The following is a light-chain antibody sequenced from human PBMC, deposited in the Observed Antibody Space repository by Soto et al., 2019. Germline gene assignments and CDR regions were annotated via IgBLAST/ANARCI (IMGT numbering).Light chain of an antibody. Sequence: THSPLTVSVSAGETAGLSVGASQSVRSSLAWYQQKPGQAPRLPRYDASTRDTGSPGRFSGSGSGTEFTPTISSLQPEAFAVYCCQQYNNWAPWTYGQGTKVDI. CDR3: QQYNNWAPWT. CDR2: DAS. CDR1: QSVRSS. J-gene: IGKJ1*01. V-gene: IGKV3D-15*01.